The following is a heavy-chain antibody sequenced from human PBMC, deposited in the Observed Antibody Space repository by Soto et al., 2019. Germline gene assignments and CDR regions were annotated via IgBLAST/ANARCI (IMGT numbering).Heavy chain of an antibody. CDR3: AKDHDADGDYFAL. CDR2: ISYDGTNK. CDR1: GFTFSSYG. Sequence: QVQLVESGGGVVQPGRSLRLSCAAYGFTFSSYGMHWVRQAPGKGLEWVSIISYDGTNKYYADSVKGRFTISRDNSKNTLYLQVNSLRAEDSAGYYCAKDHDADGDYFALWGRVTPVTV. V-gene: IGHV3-30*18. J-gene: IGHJ2*01. D-gene: IGHD2-21*02.